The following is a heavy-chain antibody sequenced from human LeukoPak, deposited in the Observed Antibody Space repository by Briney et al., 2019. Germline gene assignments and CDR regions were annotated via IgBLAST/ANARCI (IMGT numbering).Heavy chain of an antibody. CDR3: ARGPADYNKLKPGGRDGYKYKSERTPFDY. Sequence: PSETLSLTCAVFGGSLSGYYWSWIRQPPGKGLEWIAEINRSGSPNYNPSLKSRVTISVDTSKNQFSLKLSSVTAADTAVYYCARGPADYNKLKPGGRDGYKYKSERTPFDYWGQGTLVTVFS. CDR1: GGSLSGYY. V-gene: IGHV4-34*01. D-gene: IGHD5-24*01. J-gene: IGHJ4*02. CDR2: INRSGSP.